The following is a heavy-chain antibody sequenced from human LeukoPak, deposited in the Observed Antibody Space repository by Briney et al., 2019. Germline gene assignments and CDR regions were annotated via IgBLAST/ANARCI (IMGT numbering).Heavy chain of an antibody. Sequence: GESLKIPCKGSGYSFTSYWIGWVRQMPGKGLEWMGIIYPGDSDTRYSPSFQGQVTISADKSISTAYLQWSSLKASDTAMYYCARLDGSGSYYTNWFDPWGQGTLVTVSS. D-gene: IGHD3-10*01. CDR1: GYSFTSYW. J-gene: IGHJ5*02. V-gene: IGHV5-51*01. CDR3: ARLDGSGSYYTNWFDP. CDR2: IYPGDSDT.